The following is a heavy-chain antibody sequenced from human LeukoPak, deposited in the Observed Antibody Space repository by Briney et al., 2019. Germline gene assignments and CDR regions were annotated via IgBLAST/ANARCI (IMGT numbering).Heavy chain of an antibody. CDR2: ISGGGSTK. Sequence: PGGSLRLSCAASGFTFSDSYMSWIRQAPGKGLEWLSYISGGGSTKYYADSVKGRFTISRYNAKNSLYLQMNSLRAENTAVYYCARERGTSNTNYFDYWGQGTLVTVS. J-gene: IGHJ4*02. V-gene: IGHV3-11*01. CDR1: GFTFSDSY. CDR3: ARERGTSNTNYFDY.